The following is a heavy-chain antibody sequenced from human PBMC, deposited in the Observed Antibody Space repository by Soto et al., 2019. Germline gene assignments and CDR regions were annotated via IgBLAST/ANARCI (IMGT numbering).Heavy chain of an antibody. J-gene: IGHJ6*02. CDR1: GFTFDDYT. Sequence: PGGSLRLSCAASGFTFDDYTMHWVRQAPGKGLEWVSLISWDGGSTYYADSVKGRFTISRDNSKNSLYLQMNSLRTEDTALYYCAKDVLGGGYYGMDVWGQGTTVTVSS. CDR3: AKDVLGGGYYGMDV. D-gene: IGHD3-16*01. V-gene: IGHV3-43*01. CDR2: ISWDGGST.